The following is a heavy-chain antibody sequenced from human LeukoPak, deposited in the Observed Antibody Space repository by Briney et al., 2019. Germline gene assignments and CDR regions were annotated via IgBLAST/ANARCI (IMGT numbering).Heavy chain of an antibody. CDR3: AKDGKVGATSMRAFDI. CDR2: IRYDGSNK. V-gene: IGHV3-30*02. Sequence: PGGSLRLSCAASGFTFSSYGMHWVRQAPGKGLEWVAFIRYDGSNKYYADSVKGRFTISRDNSKNTLYLQMYSLRAEDTAVYYCAKDGKVGATSMRAFDIWGQGTMVTVSS. D-gene: IGHD1-26*01. CDR1: GFTFSSYG. J-gene: IGHJ3*02.